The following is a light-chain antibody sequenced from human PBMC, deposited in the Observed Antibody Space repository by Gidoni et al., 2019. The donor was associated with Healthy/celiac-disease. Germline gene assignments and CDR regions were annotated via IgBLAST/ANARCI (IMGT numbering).Light chain of an antibody. Sequence: VLMTQSPLSLPVTLGQPASISCRSSQSLVYSDGNTYLTWFQQRPGQSPRRLIYKVSNRDSGVPDRFSSRGSGTDFTLKISIVEAEDVGVYYCMQGTHWPPTFGQGTKVEIK. J-gene: IGKJ1*01. CDR1: QSLVYSDGNTY. V-gene: IGKV2-30*01. CDR3: MQGTHWPPT. CDR2: KVS.